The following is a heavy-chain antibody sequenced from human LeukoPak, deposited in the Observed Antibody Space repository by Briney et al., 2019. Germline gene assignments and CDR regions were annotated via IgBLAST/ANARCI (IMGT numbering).Heavy chain of an antibody. CDR1: GYSISSGYY. D-gene: IGHD3-9*01. CDR2: IYHSGST. CDR3: ARGAYYDILTGYYIFDY. V-gene: IGHV4-38-2*02. Sequence: SETLSLTCTVSGYSISSGYYWGWIRQPPGKGLEWIGSIYHSGSTYYNPSLKSRVTISVDTSKNQFSLKLSSVTAADTAVYYCARGAYYDILTGYYIFDYWGQGTLVTVSS. J-gene: IGHJ4*02.